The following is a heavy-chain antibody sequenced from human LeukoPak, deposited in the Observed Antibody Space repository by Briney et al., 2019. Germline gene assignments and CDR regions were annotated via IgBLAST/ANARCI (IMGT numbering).Heavy chain of an antibody. CDR1: GFTFDDYA. D-gene: IGHD2-21*01. Sequence: GRSLRLSCAASGFTFDDYAMHWVRQAPGKGLEWVSGISWNSGSIGYADSVKGRFTISRDNAKNSLYLQMNSLRAEDTALYYCAREYSNWFDPWGQGTLVTVSS. CDR2: ISWNSGSI. CDR3: AREYSNWFDP. J-gene: IGHJ5*02. V-gene: IGHV3-9*01.